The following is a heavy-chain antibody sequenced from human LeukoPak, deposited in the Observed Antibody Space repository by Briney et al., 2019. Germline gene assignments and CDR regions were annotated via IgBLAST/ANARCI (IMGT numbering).Heavy chain of an antibody. J-gene: IGHJ3*02. Sequence: GESLKISCKGSGYTFTTYWIGWVRQMPGKGLEWMGIVSPGDSDTKYSPSFQGQVTISADKSIRTAYLQWSSLKASDTAMYYCARRYCSSIFRHGAFDIWGQGTMVTVSS. CDR3: ARRYCSSIFRHGAFDI. D-gene: IGHD2-2*01. CDR2: VSPGDSDT. CDR1: GYTFTTYW. V-gene: IGHV5-51*01.